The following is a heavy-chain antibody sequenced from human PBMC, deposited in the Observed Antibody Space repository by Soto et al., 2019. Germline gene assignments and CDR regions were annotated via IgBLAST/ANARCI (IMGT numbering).Heavy chain of an antibody. CDR3: ARGGPYDSYYYYYGMDV. J-gene: IGHJ6*02. V-gene: IGHV1-69*19. CDR2: IIPIFGTA. Sequence: QVQLVQSGAEVKKPGSSVKVSCKASGGTFSSYAISWVRQAPGQGLEWMGGIIPIFGTANYAQKFQGRVTITADGSTSTAYMELSSLRSEDTAGYYCARGGPYDSYYYYYGMDVWGQGTTVTVSS. CDR1: GGTFSSYA. D-gene: IGHD3-3*01.